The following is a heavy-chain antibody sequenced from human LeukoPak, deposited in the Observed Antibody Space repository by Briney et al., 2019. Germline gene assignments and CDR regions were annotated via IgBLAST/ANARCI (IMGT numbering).Heavy chain of an antibody. CDR3: AKAWPGIGGAFKPRFDY. D-gene: IGHD6-13*01. J-gene: IGHJ4*02. Sequence: GGTLRLSCAVSGLTFSSYDRSWVRQPPGKGLEWVSDISGSGGSKYYADSVKGRFTISRNNYKHTLYLQMNSLRAEGTAVYFCAKAWPGIGGAFKPRFDYGRRGTLVSVSS. CDR2: ISGSGGSK. CDR1: GLTFSSYD. V-gene: IGHV3-23*01.